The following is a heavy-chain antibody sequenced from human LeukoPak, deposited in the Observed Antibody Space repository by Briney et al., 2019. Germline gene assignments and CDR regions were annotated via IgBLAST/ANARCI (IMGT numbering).Heavy chain of an antibody. D-gene: IGHD3-22*01. Sequence: SETLSLTCNVSGASISNSTYYWGWIRQPPGKGLEWIGSIYYSGSTYCKPSLKSRLTISVDTSKNQFSLNLSSVTAADTAVYYCARMRLGDAFDIWGQGTMVTVSS. CDR1: GASISNSTYY. CDR2: IYYSGST. J-gene: IGHJ3*02. CDR3: ARMRLGDAFDI. V-gene: IGHV4-39*07.